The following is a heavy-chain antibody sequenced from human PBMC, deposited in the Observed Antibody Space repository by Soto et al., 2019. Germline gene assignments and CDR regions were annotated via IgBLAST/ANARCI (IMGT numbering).Heavy chain of an antibody. V-gene: IGHV1-2*04. CDR1: GYTFTGYY. CDR2: INPNSGGT. J-gene: IGHJ1*01. Sequence: GASVPVSCKASGYTFTGYYMHWLRQAPGRGLEWMGWINPNSGGTNYTQNFQGWVTMTRDTSISTAYMELSRLRFDDTAVYYCARDGNYYDSSGYFQHWGQGTLVTVSS. CDR3: ARDGNYYDSSGYFQH. D-gene: IGHD3-22*01.